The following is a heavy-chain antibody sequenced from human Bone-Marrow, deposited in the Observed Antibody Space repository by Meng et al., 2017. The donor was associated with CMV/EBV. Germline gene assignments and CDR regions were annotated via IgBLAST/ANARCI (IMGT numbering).Heavy chain of an antibody. CDR1: GYTFTSYD. D-gene: IGHD6-13*01. Sequence: ASVKVSCKASGYTFTSYDINWVRQATGQGLEWMGWMNPNSGNTGYAQKFQGRVTITRNTSISTAYMELSSLRSEDTAVYYCARIPGSSWLSFRVEYYYYGMDVWAQGTTVTVSS. V-gene: IGHV1-8*03. J-gene: IGHJ6*02. CDR3: ARIPGSSWLSFRVEYYYYGMDV. CDR2: MNPNSGNT.